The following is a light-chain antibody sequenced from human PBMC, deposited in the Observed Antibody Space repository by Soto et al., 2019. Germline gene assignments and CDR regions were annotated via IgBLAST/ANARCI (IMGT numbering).Light chain of an antibody. CDR3: QQYNNWPRT. J-gene: IGKJ1*01. V-gene: IGKV3D-15*01. Sequence: EIVMTQSPATLSVSSGERATLSCRASQRVSSNLAWYQQKPGQAPRLLIYGASTRATGIPARFSGSGSGTEFTLTISSLQSEDFAVYYCQQYNNWPRTVGQGTKVDIK. CDR2: GAS. CDR1: QRVSSN.